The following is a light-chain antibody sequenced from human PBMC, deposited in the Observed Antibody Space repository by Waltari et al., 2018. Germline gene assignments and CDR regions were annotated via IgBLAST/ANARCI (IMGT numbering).Light chain of an antibody. V-gene: IGLV1-44*01. Sequence: QSVLTQPPSASGTPGRTVTISCSGTLYNLGINTFNGYQQFPGSAPKLLIFSTTPRPSGVPDRFSASKSGTSASLAINGLQAADEADYYCGAWDDGVKEWVFGGGTKLTVL. CDR3: GAWDDGVKEWV. CDR2: STT. CDR1: LYNLGINT. J-gene: IGLJ3*02.